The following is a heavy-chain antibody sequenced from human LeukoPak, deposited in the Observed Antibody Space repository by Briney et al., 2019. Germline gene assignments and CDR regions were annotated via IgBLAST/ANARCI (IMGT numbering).Heavy chain of an antibody. Sequence: ASVKVSCKASGYTFTSYYMHWVRQAPGQGLEGMGIINPSGGSTSYAQKFQGRVTMTRDMSTSTAYMELSSLRSEDTAVYYCARGHSSGWSQDYYYMDVWGKGTTVTISS. CDR1: GYTFTSYY. CDR2: INPSGGST. J-gene: IGHJ6*03. D-gene: IGHD6-19*01. V-gene: IGHV1-46*01. CDR3: ARGHSSGWSQDYYYMDV.